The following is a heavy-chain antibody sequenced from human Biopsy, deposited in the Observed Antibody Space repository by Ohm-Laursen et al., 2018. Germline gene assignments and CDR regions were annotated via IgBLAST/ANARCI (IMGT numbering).Heavy chain of an antibody. CDR2: IYYSGST. CDR1: GGSISSDY. D-gene: IGHD2/OR15-2a*01. Sequence: DTLSLTCTVSGGSISSDYWSWIRQTPGKGLEWIGYIYYSGSTNYNPSLKSRVTISVDTSMNQFSLRLNSVTAADTAVYYCARATNSTGWPYYYFYGMDVWGQGTTVTVSS. J-gene: IGHJ6*02. CDR3: ARATNSTGWPYYYFYGMDV. V-gene: IGHV4-59*07.